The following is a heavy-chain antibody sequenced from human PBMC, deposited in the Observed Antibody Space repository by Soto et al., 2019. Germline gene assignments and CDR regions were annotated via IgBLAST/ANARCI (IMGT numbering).Heavy chain of an antibody. CDR2: INAANGDT. J-gene: IGHJ5*02. CDR1: GYTFSDYG. CDR3: VRRHVSVTGIDWFDP. D-gene: IGHD4-4*01. Sequence: QVQLVQSGTEVKKPGASVKVSCKASGYTFSDYGIHWVRQAPRQRLEWMGWINAANGDTIYSLKFQGRVTITRDTSASTANMDLSSLRSEDTAVYYCVRRHVSVTGIDWFDPWGQGTLVSVSS. V-gene: IGHV1-3*01.